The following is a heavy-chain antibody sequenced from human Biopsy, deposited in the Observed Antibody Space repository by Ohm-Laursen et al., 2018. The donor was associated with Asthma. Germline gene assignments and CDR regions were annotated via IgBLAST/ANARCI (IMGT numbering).Heavy chain of an antibody. D-gene: IGHD3-16*01. CDR3: AMSPTRGPEVWEAFAFDI. CDR2: IYYNGRT. Sequence: SETLSLTCTVSGGSISSSSYYWGWIRQPPGKGLEWIGSIYYNGRTYSNPSLKSRVTISIDTSKNHFSLKLSSVTAADTAVYYCAMSPTRGPEVWEAFAFDIWGQGTMVTVSS. J-gene: IGHJ3*02. V-gene: IGHV4-39*01. CDR1: GGSISSSSYY.